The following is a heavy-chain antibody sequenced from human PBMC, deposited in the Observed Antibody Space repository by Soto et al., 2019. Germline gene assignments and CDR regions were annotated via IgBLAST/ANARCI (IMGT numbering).Heavy chain of an antibody. Sequence: EVQLLESGGGLAQPGGSLRLSCAASGFTFRNNVLSWVRQAPGKALDWVSGITGSGRDTYYADSVKGRFTISRDNSKNMVFLQMNSLRAEETALYYCAKNGLDNSPSAIDSWGPGTPVTVSS. V-gene: IGHV3-23*01. CDR1: GFTFRNNV. CDR2: ITGSGRDT. J-gene: IGHJ4*02. D-gene: IGHD2-8*01. CDR3: AKNGLDNSPSAIDS.